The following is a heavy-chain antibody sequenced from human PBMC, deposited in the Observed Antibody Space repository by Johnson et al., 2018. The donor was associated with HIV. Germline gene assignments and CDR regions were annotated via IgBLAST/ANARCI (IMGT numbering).Heavy chain of an antibody. CDR3: ARGGVAVAGTNACDI. V-gene: IGHV3-30*04. D-gene: IGHD6-19*01. Sequence: QVQLVESGGGVVQPGRSLRLSCAASGFTFSSYAMHWVRQAPGKGLEWVAVISYDGSNKYYADSVKGRFTISRDNSKNTLYLQMNSLRAEDTAVYYCARGGVAVAGTNACDIWGQGTMVTVSS. CDR2: ISYDGSNK. J-gene: IGHJ3*02. CDR1: GFTFSSYA.